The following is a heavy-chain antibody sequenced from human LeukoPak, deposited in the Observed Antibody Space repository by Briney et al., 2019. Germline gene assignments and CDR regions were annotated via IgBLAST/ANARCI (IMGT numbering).Heavy chain of an antibody. CDR2: TIPILGIS. CDR3: ANSRDGYIHFDY. V-gene: IGHV1-69*02. CDR1: GGTFSRYT. Sequence: GAAVKVSCKASGGTFSRYTISWVRQAPRQGLEWMGRTIPILGISNYVQKFQGRVTITADKSTSTAYMELSSLRSEDTAVYYCANSRDGYIHFDYWGQGTLATVSS. D-gene: IGHD5-24*01. J-gene: IGHJ4*02.